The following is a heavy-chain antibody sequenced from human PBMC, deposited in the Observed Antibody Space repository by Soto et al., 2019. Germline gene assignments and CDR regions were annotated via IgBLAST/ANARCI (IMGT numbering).Heavy chain of an antibody. V-gene: IGHV3-30*03. CDR3: AREKNSGYYITVDY. J-gene: IGHJ4*02. Sequence: QVQLVASGGGVVQPGRSLSLSCAASGFTLSGHGLHWVRQAPGKGLEWVAVVTHDGTERHYPDSVKGRFTITRDISKNTFYLQMNSLRVEDTAMYYCAREKNSGYYITVDYWGQGTLVTVSS. D-gene: IGHD1-20*01. CDR1: GFTLSGHG. CDR2: VTHDGTER.